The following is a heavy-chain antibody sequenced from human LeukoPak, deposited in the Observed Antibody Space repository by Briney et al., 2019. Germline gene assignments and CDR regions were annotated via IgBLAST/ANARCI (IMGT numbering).Heavy chain of an antibody. CDR2: IYSGGST. CDR1: GFTFSSYA. J-gene: IGHJ4*02. Sequence: GGSLRLSCAASGFTFSSYAMSWVRQAPGKGLEWVSVIYSGGSTYYADSVKGRFTISRDNSKNTLYLQMNSLRAEDTAVYYCASGQGYFDYWGQGTLVTVSS. CDR3: ASGQGYFDY. V-gene: IGHV3-66*01.